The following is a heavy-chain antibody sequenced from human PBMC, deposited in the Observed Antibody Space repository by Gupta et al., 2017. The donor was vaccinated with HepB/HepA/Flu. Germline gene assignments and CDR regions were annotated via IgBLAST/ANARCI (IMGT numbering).Heavy chain of an antibody. D-gene: IGHD1-7*01. J-gene: IGHJ5*02. V-gene: IGHV3-33*01. Sequence: QVQLVDSGGGVVQPGRSLRLSCAASGFTFSSSGMHWVRQAPGKGLEWVAVIWYDGSNKYYADSVKGRFTISRDNSKNTLYLQMNSLRAEDTAVYYCAREGYNWNYAYWFDPWGQGTLVTVSS. CDR1: GFTFSSSG. CDR3: AREGYNWNYAYWFDP. CDR2: IWYDGSNK.